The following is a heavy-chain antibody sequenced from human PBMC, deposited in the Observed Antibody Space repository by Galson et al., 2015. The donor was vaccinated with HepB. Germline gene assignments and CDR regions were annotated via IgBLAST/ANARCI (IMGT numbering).Heavy chain of an antibody. Sequence: SVKVSCKASGYTFTSYGISWVRQAPGQGLEWMGWISAYNGNTNYAQKLQGRVTMTTDTSTSTAYMELRSLRSDDTAVYYCARDVPDHCSSTSCLEADDAFDIWGQGTMVTVSS. CDR1: GYTFTSYG. J-gene: IGHJ3*02. V-gene: IGHV1-18*01. CDR2: ISAYNGNT. CDR3: ARDVPDHCSSTSCLEADDAFDI. D-gene: IGHD2-2*01.